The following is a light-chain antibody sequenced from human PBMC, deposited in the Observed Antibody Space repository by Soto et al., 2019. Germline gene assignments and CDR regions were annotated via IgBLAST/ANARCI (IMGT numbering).Light chain of an antibody. V-gene: IGKV1-5*03. CDR2: KAS. J-gene: IGKJ1*01. Sequence: MTQSPPSLPVTLGQPASISCRSNQSLVYSDGIAYFSWYQQKPGKAPKLLIYKASTLKSGVPSRFSGSGSGTEFTLTISSLQPDDFATYYCQHYNSYSEAFGQGTKVDIK. CDR3: QHYNSYSEA. CDR1: QSLVYSDGIA.